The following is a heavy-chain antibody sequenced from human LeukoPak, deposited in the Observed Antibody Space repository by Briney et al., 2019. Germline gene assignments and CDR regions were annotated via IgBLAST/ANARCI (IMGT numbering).Heavy chain of an antibody. Sequence: PGGSLRLSCAASGFTFSSYSMNWVRQAPGKGLEWVSYISSSSSTIYYADSVKGRFTISRDNAKNSLYLQMNSLRAEDTAVYYCARDLGTFDYWGQGTLVTVSS. D-gene: IGHD1-1*01. CDR3: ARDLGTFDY. J-gene: IGHJ4*02. CDR2: ISSSSSTI. V-gene: IGHV3-48*01. CDR1: GFTFSSYS.